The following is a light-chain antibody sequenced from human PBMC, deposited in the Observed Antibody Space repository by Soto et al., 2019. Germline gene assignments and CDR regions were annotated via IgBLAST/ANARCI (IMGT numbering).Light chain of an antibody. V-gene: IGLV2-14*01. Sequence: QSALTQPASVSGSPGQSITISCTGTSSDVGGYNYVSWYQQQSGKAPKLMIHEVSNRPSGVSNRFSGSKSGNTASLTITGLQAEDEAHYYCSPYTSRRPYVFVIGIKVTVL. J-gene: IGLJ1*01. CDR1: SSDVGGYNY. CDR2: EVS. CDR3: SPYTSRRPYV.